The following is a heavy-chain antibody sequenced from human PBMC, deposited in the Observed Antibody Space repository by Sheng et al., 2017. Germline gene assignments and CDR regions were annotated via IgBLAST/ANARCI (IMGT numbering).Heavy chain of an antibody. CDR2: IYHSGST. V-gene: IGHV4-38-2*01. CDR3: AYCGGDCNRDLAFDI. Sequence: QVQLQESGPGLVKPSETLSLTCAVSGYSISSGYYWGWIRQPPGKGLEWIGSIYHSGSTYYNPSLKSRVTISVDTSKNQFSLKLSSVTPADTAVYYCAYCGGDCNRDLAFDIWGQGTMVTVSS. J-gene: IGHJ3*02. D-gene: IGHD2-21*02. CDR1: GYSISSGYY.